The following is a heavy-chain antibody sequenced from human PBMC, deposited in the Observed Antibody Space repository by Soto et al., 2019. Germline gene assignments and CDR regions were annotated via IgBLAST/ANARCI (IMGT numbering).Heavy chain of an antibody. V-gene: IGHV1-8*01. Sequence: QVQLVQSGAEVKKPGASVKVSCKASGYTFTNYDIHWVRQATGQGLEWMGWMNPDSGNTGQSKQFQGRVTMTRDTTISTAYMEMSSLRSEDTAVYYCARGRFRRTWFDPWGQGTQVTVSS. J-gene: IGHJ5*02. D-gene: IGHD3-16*01. CDR3: ARGRFRRTWFDP. CDR2: MNPDSGNT. CDR1: GYTFTNYD.